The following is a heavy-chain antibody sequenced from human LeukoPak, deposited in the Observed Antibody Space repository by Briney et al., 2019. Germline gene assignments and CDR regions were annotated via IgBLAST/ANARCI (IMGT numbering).Heavy chain of an antibody. Sequence: SETLSLTCTVSGGSINHYYWSWIRQPPGKGLEWIGYSYYIESTNYNPSLKSRVTISVDTSRNRFSLKLSSVTAADTAMYYCARDNQWLNAFDIWGQGTMVTVSS. V-gene: IGHV4-59*01. CDR2: SYYIEST. CDR3: ARDNQWLNAFDI. CDR1: GGSINHYY. D-gene: IGHD3-22*01. J-gene: IGHJ3*02.